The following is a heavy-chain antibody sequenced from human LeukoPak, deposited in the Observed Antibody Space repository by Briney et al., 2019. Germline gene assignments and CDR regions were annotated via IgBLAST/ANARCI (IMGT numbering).Heavy chain of an antibody. CDR2: TIPIFGTA. J-gene: IGHJ4*02. D-gene: IGHD6-19*01. Sequence: SVKVSCKASGGTFSSYAISWVRQAPGQGLEWMGGTIPIFGTANYAQKFQGRVTITADESTSTAYMELSSLRSEDTAVYYCARGSIAVQHDYWGQGTLVTVSS. V-gene: IGHV1-69*13. CDR3: ARGSIAVQHDY. CDR1: GGTFSSYA.